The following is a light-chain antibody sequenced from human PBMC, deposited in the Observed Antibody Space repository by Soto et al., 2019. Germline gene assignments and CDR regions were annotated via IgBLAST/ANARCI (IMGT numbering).Light chain of an antibody. V-gene: IGKV3-11*01. Sequence: EILLTQSPATLSLSPGERATLSCRASQSVSSYLAWYQQKPGQAPRLLIYDASSRATGIPARFSGSGSGTDFILTISSLEPEDFAIYYCQQRSNWFTFGGGTKVEIK. J-gene: IGKJ4*01. CDR1: QSVSSY. CDR3: QQRSNWFT. CDR2: DAS.